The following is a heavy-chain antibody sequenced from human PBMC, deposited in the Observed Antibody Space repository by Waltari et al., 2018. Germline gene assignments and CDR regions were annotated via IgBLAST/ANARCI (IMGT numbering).Heavy chain of an antibody. J-gene: IGHJ4*02. V-gene: IGHV3-73*02. CDR2: IRSKANSYAT. D-gene: IGHD6-19*01. CDR1: GFTFSGSA. Sequence: EVQLVESGGGLVQPGGSLKLSCAASGFTFSGSAMHWVRQASGKGREWVGRIRSKANSYATAYAASVKGRFTISRDDSKNTAYLQMNSLKTEDTAVYFCTRPTNSSGWSDYWGQGTLVTVSS. CDR3: TRPTNSSGWSDY.